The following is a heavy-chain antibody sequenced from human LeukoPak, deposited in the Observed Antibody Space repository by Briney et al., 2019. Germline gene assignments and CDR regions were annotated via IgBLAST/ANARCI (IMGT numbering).Heavy chain of an antibody. D-gene: IGHD5-12*01. V-gene: IGHV4-4*07. CDR1: GGSISSYY. CDR2: IYTSGST. Sequence: SETLSLTCTVSGGSISSYYWSWIRQPAGKGLEWIGRIYTSGSTNYNPSLKSRVSMSIDTSTNQFSLKVSSVTAADTAVYYCAREMATIHWDLLDIAFDIWGQGTMVTVSS. J-gene: IGHJ3*02. CDR3: AREMATIHWDLLDIAFDI.